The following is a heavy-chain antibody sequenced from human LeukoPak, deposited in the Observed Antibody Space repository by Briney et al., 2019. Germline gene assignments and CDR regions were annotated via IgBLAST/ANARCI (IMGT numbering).Heavy chain of an antibody. CDR3: ARGIVVVVAATRLLDY. V-gene: IGHV1-3*01. CDR1: GYTFTSYA. CDR2: INAGNGNT. J-gene: IGHJ4*02. Sequence: ASVKVSCKASGYTFTSYAMHWVRQAPGQRLEWMGWINAGNGNTKYSQKFQGRVTITRDTSASTAYMELSSLRSEDTAVYYCARGIVVVVAATRLLDYWGQETLVTVSS. D-gene: IGHD2-15*01.